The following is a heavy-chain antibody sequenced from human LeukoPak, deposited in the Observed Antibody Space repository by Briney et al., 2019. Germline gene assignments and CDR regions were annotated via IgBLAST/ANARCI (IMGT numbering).Heavy chain of an antibody. Sequence: ASVKVSCKASGYTFISYYMHWVRQAPGQGFEWMGIINPSGGSTSYAQKFQGRVTMTRDMSTSTDYMELSSLRSEDTAVYYCARDNSVEDTAWWFDHWGQGTLVTVSS. CDR3: ARDNSVEDTAWWFDH. CDR2: INPSGGST. J-gene: IGHJ5*02. V-gene: IGHV1-46*01. D-gene: IGHD4-23*01. CDR1: GYTFISYY.